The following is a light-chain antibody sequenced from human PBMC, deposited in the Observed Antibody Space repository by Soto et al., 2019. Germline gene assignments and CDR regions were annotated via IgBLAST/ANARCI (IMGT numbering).Light chain of an antibody. J-gene: IGKJ4*01. CDR3: QQYNIYPLT. V-gene: IGKV1D-16*01. CDR1: QDINSY. CDR2: AAS. Sequence: DVPMTQSPSSLSASVGDRVTITCRASQDINSYLAWYQQKPGNAPKSLIYAASSLQTGVPSRFSGSESGTDFPLTISNLQPEDSATYYCQQYNIYPLTFGGGTKVEIK.